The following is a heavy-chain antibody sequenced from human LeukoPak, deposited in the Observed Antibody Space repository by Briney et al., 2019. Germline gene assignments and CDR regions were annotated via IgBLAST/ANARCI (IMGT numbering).Heavy chain of an antibody. J-gene: IGHJ5*02. V-gene: IGHV4-31*03. CDR3: ARVTGYGDYNSNWFDP. D-gene: IGHD4-17*01. Sequence: PSQTLSLTCTVSGGSISSGGYYWSWIRQHPGKGLEWIGYIYYSGSTYYNPSLKSRVTISVDTSKNQFSLKLSSVTAADTAVYYCARVTGYGDYNSNWFDPWGQGTLVTVSS. CDR2: IYYSGST. CDR1: GGSISSGGYY.